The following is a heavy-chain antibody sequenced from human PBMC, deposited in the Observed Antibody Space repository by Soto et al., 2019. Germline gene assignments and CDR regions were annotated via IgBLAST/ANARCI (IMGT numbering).Heavy chain of an antibody. CDR2: IKSKTDGGTT. J-gene: IGHJ4*02. CDR1: GFTFSNAW. D-gene: IGHD1-26*01. CDR3: TTDRIKLELLPQKSDY. V-gene: IGHV3-15*01. Sequence: PGGSLRLSCAASGFTFSNAWMSWVRQAPGKGLEWVGRIKSKTDGGTTDYAAPVKGRFTISRDDSKNTLYLQMNSLKTEDTAVYYCTTDRIKLELLPQKSDYWGQRTLVTVSS.